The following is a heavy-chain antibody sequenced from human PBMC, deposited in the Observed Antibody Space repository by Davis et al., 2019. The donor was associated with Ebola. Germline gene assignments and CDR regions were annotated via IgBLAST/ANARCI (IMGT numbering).Heavy chain of an antibody. CDR2: IYYSGST. J-gene: IGHJ5*02. V-gene: IGHV4-39*01. CDR1: GGSISSSSYY. D-gene: IGHD6-13*01. Sequence: MPSETLSLTCTVSGGSISSSSYYWGWIRQPPGKGLEWIGSIYYSGSTYYNPSLKSRVTISVDTSKNQFSLKLSPVTAADTAVYYCASRQAAPDRGPWFDPWGQGTLVTVSS. CDR3: ASRQAAPDRGPWFDP.